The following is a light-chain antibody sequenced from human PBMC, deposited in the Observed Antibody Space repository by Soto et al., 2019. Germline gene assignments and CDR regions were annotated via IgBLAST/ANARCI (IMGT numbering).Light chain of an antibody. CDR1: QSVSSSY. CDR3: QHYDSLPIT. CDR2: DAS. V-gene: IGKV3-20*01. J-gene: IGKJ5*01. Sequence: EIVLTQSPGTLSLSPVERATLSCRASQSVSSSYLAWYQQKPGQAPRLLIYDASSRATGIPDRFSGSGSGTDFTLTISRLEPEDFAVFYCQHYDSLPITFGQGTRLEIK.